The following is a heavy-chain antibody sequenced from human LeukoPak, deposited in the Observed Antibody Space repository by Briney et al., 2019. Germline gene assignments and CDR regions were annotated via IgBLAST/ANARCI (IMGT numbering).Heavy chain of an antibody. CDR2: IASDGSST. CDR1: GFTFSDYW. V-gene: IGHV3-74*01. CDR3: TRDWRKAGMDV. D-gene: IGHD1-1*01. Sequence: GGSLRLSCVASGFTFSDYWMHWVRQAPGKGLVWVSRIASDGSSTSYADSVKGRFTISRDDAKNTLYVQMNSLRAEDTAVYYRTRDWRKAGMDVWGQGTTVTVSS. J-gene: IGHJ6*02.